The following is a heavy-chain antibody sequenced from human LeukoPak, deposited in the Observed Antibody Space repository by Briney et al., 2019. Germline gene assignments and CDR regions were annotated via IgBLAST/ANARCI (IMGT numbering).Heavy chain of an antibody. V-gene: IGHV3-7*01. CDR3: ARDVRFFHGSGSNYYYMDV. CDR2: IKQDGSEK. Sequence: PGGSLRLSCAASGFTFSSYWMSWVRQAPGKGLEWVANIKQDGSEKYYVDSVKGRFTISRDNAKNSLYLQMNSLRAEDTAVYYCARDVRFFHGSGSNYYYMDVWGKGTTVTVSS. J-gene: IGHJ6*03. CDR1: GFTFSSYW. D-gene: IGHD3-10*01.